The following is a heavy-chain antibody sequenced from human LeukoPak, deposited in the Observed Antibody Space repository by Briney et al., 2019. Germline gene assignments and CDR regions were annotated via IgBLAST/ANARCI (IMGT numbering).Heavy chain of an antibody. D-gene: IGHD4-23*01. CDR1: GFTFSSYS. CDR2: ISSSSSTI. CDR3: APYYGGNSAAFDI. Sequence: GGSLRLSCAASGFTFSSYSMNWVRQAPGKGLEWVSYISSSSSTIYYAGSVKGRFTISRDNAKNSLYLQMNSLRAEDTAVYYCAPYYGGNSAAFDIWGQGTMVTVSS. J-gene: IGHJ3*02. V-gene: IGHV3-48*04.